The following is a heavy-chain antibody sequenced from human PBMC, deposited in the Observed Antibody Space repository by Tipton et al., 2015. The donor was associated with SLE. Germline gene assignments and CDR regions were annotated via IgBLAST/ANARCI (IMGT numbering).Heavy chain of an antibody. CDR3: ARGEDDYHSKGGWLDP. Sequence: TLSLTCTVSGASIKSYDWSWIRQPAGKELEWIGHIYTSGTTAYNPSLKSRVTISTDTSKNQFFLKLSSVTAADTAVYYCARGEDDYHSKGGWLDPWGQGGLVTVSS. D-gene: IGHD4-11*01. J-gene: IGHJ5*02. CDR1: GASIKSYD. CDR2: IYTSGTT. V-gene: IGHV4-4*07.